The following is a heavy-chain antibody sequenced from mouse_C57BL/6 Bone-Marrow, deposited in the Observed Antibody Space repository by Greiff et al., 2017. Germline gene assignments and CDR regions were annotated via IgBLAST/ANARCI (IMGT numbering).Heavy chain of an antibody. CDR2: ISSGGDYI. CDR1: GFTFSSYA. J-gene: IGHJ1*03. Sequence: EVKLVESGEGLVKPGGSLKLSCAASGFTFSSYAMSWVRQTPEKRLEWVAYISSGGDYIYYADTVKGRFTISRDNARNTLYLQMSSLKSEDTAMYYCTRFYYDYDYWYFDVWGTGTTVTGSS. CDR3: TRFYYDYDYWYFDV. V-gene: IGHV5-9-1*02. D-gene: IGHD2-4*01.